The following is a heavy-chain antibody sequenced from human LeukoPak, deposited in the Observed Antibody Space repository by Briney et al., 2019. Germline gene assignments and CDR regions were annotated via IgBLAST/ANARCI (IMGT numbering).Heavy chain of an antibody. Sequence: PSQTLSLTCTVSGGSITSGNYYWNWIRQPAGKGLEWIGRIYSSGSTNYNPSLKSRVTISVDTSRNQSSLRLSSVTAADTAVYYCARRTVVKPADPYSYYYGLDVWGQGTTVTVSS. V-gene: IGHV4-61*02. CDR1: GGSITSGNYY. CDR3: ARRTVVKPADPYSYYYGLDV. J-gene: IGHJ6*02. CDR2: IYSSGST. D-gene: IGHD2-15*01.